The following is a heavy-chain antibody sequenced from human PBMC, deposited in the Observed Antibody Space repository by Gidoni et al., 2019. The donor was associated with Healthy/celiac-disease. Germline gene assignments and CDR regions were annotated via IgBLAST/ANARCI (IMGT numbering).Heavy chain of an antibody. CDR3: ARTGRGGYFDY. J-gene: IGHJ4*02. V-gene: IGHV4-61*02. D-gene: IGHD3-16*01. Sequence: QVQLQESGPGLVKPSQTLSLPCTVSGGSISSGSYYWSWIRQPAGKGLEWIGRIYTSGSTNYNPSLKSRVTISVDTSKNQFSLKLSSVTAADTAVYYCARTGRGGYFDYWGQGTLVTVSS. CDR2: IYTSGST. CDR1: GGSISSGSYY.